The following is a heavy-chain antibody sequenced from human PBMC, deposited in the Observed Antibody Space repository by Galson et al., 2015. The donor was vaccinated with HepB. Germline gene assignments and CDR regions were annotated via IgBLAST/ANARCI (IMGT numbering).Heavy chain of an antibody. CDR3: ARVVSYYNYAMDV. V-gene: IGHV3-53*01. CDR1: GFTVSSNY. Sequence: SLRLSCAASGFTVSSNYMSWVRQAPGKGLEWVSVIYSGGSTYYADSVKGRFTISRDNSKNTLYLQMNSLRAEDTAVYYCARVVSYYNYAMDVWGQGTTVTVSS. CDR2: IYSGGST. J-gene: IGHJ6*02. D-gene: IGHD2/OR15-2a*01.